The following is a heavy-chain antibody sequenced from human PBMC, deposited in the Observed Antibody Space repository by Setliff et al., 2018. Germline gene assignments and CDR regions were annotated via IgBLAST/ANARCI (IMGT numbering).Heavy chain of an antibody. V-gene: IGHV4-31*03. D-gene: IGHD3-22*01. CDR3: ARDYYDSRGSYAFDI. CDR2: IYYSGNT. CDR1: GGSISSGGYY. Sequence: PSETLSLTCTVSGGSISSGGYYWSWIRQHPGKGLEWIGYIYYSGNTYYNPSLKSRVTISVDTSKNQFSLNLSSVTAADTAMYYCARDYYDSRGSYAFDIWGQGTVVTVSS. J-gene: IGHJ3*02.